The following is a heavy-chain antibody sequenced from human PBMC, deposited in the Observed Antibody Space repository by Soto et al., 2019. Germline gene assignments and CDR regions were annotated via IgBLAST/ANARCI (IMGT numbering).Heavy chain of an antibody. Sequence: QVQLVQSGAEVKEPGDSVRVSCEASGYTFTAYYIHWVRQAPGQGLEWMGWINPKFGDTNYAQNFQGRASMTRDMSMSTVYMELGSLTSDDTAIYCCARNMDYYYGRGSGNGHGVWGQGTTVTVFS. CDR1: GYTFTAYY. D-gene: IGHD3-10*02. CDR3: ARNMDYYYGRGSGNGHGV. V-gene: IGHV1-2*02. CDR2: INPKFGDT. J-gene: IGHJ6*02.